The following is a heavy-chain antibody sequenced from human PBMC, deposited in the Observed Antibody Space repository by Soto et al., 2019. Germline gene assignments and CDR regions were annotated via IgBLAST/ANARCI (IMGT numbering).Heavy chain of an antibody. V-gene: IGHV3-21*06. CDR2: ISSTTNYI. Sequence: PGGSLRLSCAASGFTFTRCSMNWVRQAPGKGLEWVSSISSTTNYIYYGDSMKGRFTISRDNAKNSLYLEMNSLRAEDTAVYYRARESEDLTSNFDYWGQGTLVTVSS. CDR1: GFTFTRCS. J-gene: IGHJ4*02. CDR3: ARESEDLTSNFDY.